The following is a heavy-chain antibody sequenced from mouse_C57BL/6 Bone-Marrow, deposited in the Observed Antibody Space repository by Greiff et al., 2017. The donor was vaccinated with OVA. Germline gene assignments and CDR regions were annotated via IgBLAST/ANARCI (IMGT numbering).Heavy chain of an antibody. D-gene: IGHD4-1*01. CDR1: GFTFSSYG. V-gene: IGHV5-6*02. CDR3: AITGSSMDY. Sequence: DVMLVESGGDLVKPGGSLKLSCAASGFTFSSYGMSWVRQTPDKRLEWVATISSGGSYTYYPDSVKGRFTISRDNAKNTLYLQMSSLKSEDTAMYYCAITGSSMDYWGQGTSVTVSS. J-gene: IGHJ4*01. CDR2: ISSGGSYT.